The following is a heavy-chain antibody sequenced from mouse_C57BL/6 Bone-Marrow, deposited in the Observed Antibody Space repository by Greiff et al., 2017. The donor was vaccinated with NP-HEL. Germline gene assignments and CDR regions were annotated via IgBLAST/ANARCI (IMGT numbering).Heavy chain of an antibody. CDR3: ARGGGPFAY. Sequence: LQESGAELARPGASVKLSCKASGYTFTSYGISWVKQRTGQGLEWIGEIYPRSGNTYYNEKFKGKATLTADKSSSTAYMELRSLTSEDSAVYFCARGGGPFAYWGQGTLVTVSA. CDR2: IYPRSGNT. J-gene: IGHJ3*01. V-gene: IGHV1-81*01. CDR1: GYTFTSYG.